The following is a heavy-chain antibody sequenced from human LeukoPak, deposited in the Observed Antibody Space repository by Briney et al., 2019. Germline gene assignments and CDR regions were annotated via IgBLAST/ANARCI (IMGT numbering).Heavy chain of an antibody. J-gene: IGHJ4*02. V-gene: IGHV1-3*01. CDR3: ARPGIAAAGTPFWAFDY. Sequence: ASVKVSCKASGYTFTSYAMHWVRQAPGQRLEWMGWINAGNGNTKYSQKFQGRVTITRDTSASTAYMELSSLRSEDTAVYYCARPGIAAAGTPFWAFDYWGQGTLVTVSS. D-gene: IGHD6-13*01. CDR2: INAGNGNT. CDR1: GYTFTSYA.